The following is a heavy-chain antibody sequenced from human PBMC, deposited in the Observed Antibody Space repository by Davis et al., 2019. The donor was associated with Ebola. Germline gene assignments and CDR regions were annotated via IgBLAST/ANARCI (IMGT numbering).Heavy chain of an antibody. J-gene: IGHJ6*02. CDR3: AGMGDFGSGFYYYYGLDV. D-gene: IGHD3-3*01. CDR1: GLTFSNFA. Sequence: PGGSLRLSCAASGLTFSNFAMNWVRQAPGKGLEWVSGISGSGGRTYYADSVKGRFTISRDNFRNTVYLQMNSLRAEDSAVYYCAGMGDFGSGFYYYYGLDVWGQGTTVTVSS. CDR2: ISGSGGRT. V-gene: IGHV3-23*01.